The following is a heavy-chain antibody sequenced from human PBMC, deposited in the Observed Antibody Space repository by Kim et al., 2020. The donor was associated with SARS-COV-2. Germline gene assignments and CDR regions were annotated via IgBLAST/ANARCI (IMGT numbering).Heavy chain of an antibody. J-gene: IGHJ4*02. CDR1: GGSISRNSYY. Sequence: SETLSLTCIVSGGSISRNSYYWAWIRQSPGKGLEWMGSINFRGSTYDNPSLKSRVTVSVDTSKTQFSLKLTSLTAADTAMYYCARHSRMATIPGYFNYWGQGSLFTVSS. CDR3: ARHSRMATIPGYFNY. D-gene: IGHD5-12*01. V-gene: IGHV4-39*01. CDR2: INFRGST.